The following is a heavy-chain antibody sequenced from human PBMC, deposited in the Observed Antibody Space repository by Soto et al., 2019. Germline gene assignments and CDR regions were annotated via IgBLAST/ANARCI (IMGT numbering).Heavy chain of an antibody. Sequence: GGSLRLSCAASGFTFSSYAMHWVRQAPGKGLEWVAVISYDGSNKYYADSVKGRFTISRDNSKNTLYLQMNSLRAEDTAVYYCARDNGYSSSWPDYYYYYYGMDVWDHGTTATVSS. D-gene: IGHD6-13*01. CDR1: GFTFSSYA. CDR2: ISYDGSNK. V-gene: IGHV3-30-3*01. CDR3: ARDNGYSSSWPDYYYYYYGMDV. J-gene: IGHJ6*02.